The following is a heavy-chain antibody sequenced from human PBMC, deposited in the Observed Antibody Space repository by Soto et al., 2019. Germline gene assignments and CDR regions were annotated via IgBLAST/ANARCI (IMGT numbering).Heavy chain of an antibody. J-gene: IGHJ4*02. CDR2: ISGSGGST. D-gene: IGHD3-10*01. CDR3: AKVNYGSGSSFDY. Sequence: GGSLRLSCAASGFTFSSYSMNWVRQAPGKGLEWVSAISGSGGSTYYADSVKGRFTISRDNSKNTLYLQMNSLRAEDTAVYYCAKVNYGSGSSFDYRGQGTLVTVSS. CDR1: GFTFSSYS. V-gene: IGHV3-23*01.